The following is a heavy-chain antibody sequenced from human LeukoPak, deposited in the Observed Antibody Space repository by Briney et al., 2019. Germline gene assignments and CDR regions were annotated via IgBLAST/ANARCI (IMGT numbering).Heavy chain of an antibody. CDR3: AAKGNRYTGIYVFAH. Sequence: GGSLRLSCAASGFSVSVNYMSWVRQAPGKGLEWVSVLFASGYAKYADSVKGRFTISRDSSENTLNLQMNSLKPEDTAVYYCAAKGNRYTGIYVFAHWGQGTLVTVSP. J-gene: IGHJ4*02. CDR2: LFASGYA. CDR1: GFSVSVNY. D-gene: IGHD1-26*01. V-gene: IGHV3-66*01.